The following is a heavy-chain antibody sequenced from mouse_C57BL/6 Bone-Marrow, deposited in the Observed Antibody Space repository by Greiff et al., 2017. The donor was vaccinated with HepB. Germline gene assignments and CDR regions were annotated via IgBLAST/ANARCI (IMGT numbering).Heavy chain of an antibody. J-gene: IGHJ2*01. Sequence: QVQLQQSGAELVRPGTSVKMSCKASGYTFTNYWIGWAKQRPGHGLEWIGDIYPGGGYTNYNEKFKGKATLTADTSSSTAYMQFSSLTSEDSAIYYCARRGGSSWYYFDYWGQGTTLTVSS. D-gene: IGHD1-1*01. CDR3: ARRGGSSWYYFDY. CDR2: IYPGGGYT. CDR1: GYTFTNYW. V-gene: IGHV1-63*01.